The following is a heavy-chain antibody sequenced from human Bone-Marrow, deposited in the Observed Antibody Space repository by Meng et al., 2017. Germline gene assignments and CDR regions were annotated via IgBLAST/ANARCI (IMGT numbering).Heavy chain of an antibody. CDR2: ISWNSGSI. J-gene: IGHJ3*02. CDR3: AKDKSSCSSGWYFAFDI. CDR1: GFTFDDYA. V-gene: IGHV3-9*01. Sequence: SLKISCAASGFTFDDYAMHWVRQAPGKGLEWVSGISWNSGSIGYADSVKGRFTISRDNAKNSLYLQMNSLRAEDTALYYCAKDKSSCSSGWYFAFDIWGQETMVTVSS. D-gene: IGHD6-19*01.